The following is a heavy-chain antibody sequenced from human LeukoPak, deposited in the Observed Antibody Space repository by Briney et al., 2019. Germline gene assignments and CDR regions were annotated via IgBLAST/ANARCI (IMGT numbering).Heavy chain of an antibody. Sequence: ASVKVSCKASGGTFSSYAISWVRQAPGQGLEWMGGIIPIFGTANYAQKFQGRVTITADESTSTAYMELSSLRSEDTAVYYCARAHPGRYYYDSSGYYEDYWGQGTLVTVSS. CDR1: GGTFSSYA. CDR2: IIPIFGTA. J-gene: IGHJ4*02. CDR3: ARAHPGRYYYDSSGYYEDY. V-gene: IGHV1-69*13. D-gene: IGHD3-22*01.